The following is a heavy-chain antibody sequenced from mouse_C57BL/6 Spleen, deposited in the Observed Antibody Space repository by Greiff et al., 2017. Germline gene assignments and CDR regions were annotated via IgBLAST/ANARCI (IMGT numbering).Heavy chain of an antibody. CDR3: SGLLLVTGYFDY. D-gene: IGHD2-10*01. J-gene: IGHJ2*01. CDR1: GFTFSNYW. CDR2: IRLKSDNYAT. Sequence: EVKLVESGGGLVQPGGSMKLSCVASGFTFSNYWMNWVRQSPEKGLEWVAQIRLKSDNYATHYAESVKGRFTISRDDSKSSVYLQMNNLRAEDTGIYYCSGLLLVTGYFDYWGQGTTLTVSS. V-gene: IGHV6-3*01.